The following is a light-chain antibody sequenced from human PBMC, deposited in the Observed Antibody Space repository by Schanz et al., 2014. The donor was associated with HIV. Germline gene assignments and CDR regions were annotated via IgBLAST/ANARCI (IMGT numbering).Light chain of an antibody. V-gene: IGKV1-27*01. J-gene: IGKJ1*01. CDR2: AAS. CDR1: QGISDY. Sequence: TQSPATLSAFVGDRVTITCRASQGISDYLAWYQQKPGKVPKLLIYAASTLQSGVPSRFSGSGSGTDFTLTISSLQPEDVATYYCQKYNSAPWTFGQGTKVEIK. CDR3: QKYNSAPWT.